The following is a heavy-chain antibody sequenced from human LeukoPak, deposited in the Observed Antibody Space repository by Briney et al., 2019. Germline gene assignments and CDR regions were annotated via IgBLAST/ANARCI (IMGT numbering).Heavy chain of an antibody. CDR2: MSTSGNS. Sequence: PSETLSLTCTVSGGSISGYYWSWIRQPAGKGLEWIGRMSTSGNSNYIPSLVSRVTMSVDTSKNQFSLNLSSVTAADTAVYYCARESGSMRWFDPWGQGTLATVSS. J-gene: IGHJ5*02. D-gene: IGHD6-25*01. CDR1: GGSISGYY. CDR3: ARESGSMRWFDP. V-gene: IGHV4-4*07.